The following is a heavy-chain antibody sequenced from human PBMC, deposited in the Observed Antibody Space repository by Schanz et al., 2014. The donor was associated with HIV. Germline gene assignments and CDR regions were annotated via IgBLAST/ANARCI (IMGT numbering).Heavy chain of an antibody. CDR3: VRHVNFLKTDF. Sequence: QVQLVQSGAEVKKPGASVKVSCKASGYTFTSYDINWVRQATGQGLEWMGWMNPNSGNTGYAQKFQGRVTLTRDTSISTLYMELTSLRSDDTAVYYCVRHVNFLKTDFWGQGTLVSVPS. D-gene: IGHD3-3*01. CDR2: MNPNSGNT. CDR1: GYTFTSYD. V-gene: IGHV1-8*01. J-gene: IGHJ4*02.